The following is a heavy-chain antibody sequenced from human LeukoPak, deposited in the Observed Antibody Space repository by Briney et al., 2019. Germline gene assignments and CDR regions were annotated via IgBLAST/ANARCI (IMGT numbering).Heavy chain of an antibody. Sequence: GGSLRLSCAASGFTFSSYAMHWVRQAPGKGLEWVAVISYDGSNKYYADSVKGRFTISRDNSKNTLYLQMNSLRAEDTAVYYRAREVAYSSFFEAFDIWGQGTMVTVSS. V-gene: IGHV3-30-3*01. CDR1: GFTFSSYA. J-gene: IGHJ3*02. CDR3: AREVAYSSFFEAFDI. CDR2: ISYDGSNK. D-gene: IGHD6-6*01.